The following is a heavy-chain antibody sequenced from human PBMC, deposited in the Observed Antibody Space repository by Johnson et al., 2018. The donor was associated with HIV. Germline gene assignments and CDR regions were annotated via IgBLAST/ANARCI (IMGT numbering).Heavy chain of an antibody. CDR3: AREGVSGSYYDAFDL. CDR2: IWYDGSNK. Sequence: QVQLVESGGGVVQPGGSLRLSCAVSGFSVSYNYMSWVRQAPGKGLEWVAVIWYDGSNKYYADSVKGRFTISRDNSKNTLFLQMDSLRADDTAVYYCAREGVSGSYYDAFDLWGQGTMVTVSS. D-gene: IGHD1-26*01. V-gene: IGHV3-33*08. CDR1: GFSVSYNY. J-gene: IGHJ3*01.